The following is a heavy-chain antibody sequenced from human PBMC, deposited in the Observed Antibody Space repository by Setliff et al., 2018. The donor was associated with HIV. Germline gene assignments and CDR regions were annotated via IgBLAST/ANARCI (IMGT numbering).Heavy chain of an antibody. CDR1: GDSISSNSYY. CDR2: IYHSGRT. CDR3: ARDQPQDYDSLTGYYTGRYFDY. Sequence: SETLSLTCTVSGDSISSNSYYWGWIRQPPGKGLEWIGSIYHSGRTYYNPSLKSRVTISVDTSKNQFSLKLTSVTAADTAVYYCARDQPQDYDSLTGYYTGRYFDYWGRGTLVTV. D-gene: IGHD3-9*01. J-gene: IGHJ4*02. V-gene: IGHV4-39*07.